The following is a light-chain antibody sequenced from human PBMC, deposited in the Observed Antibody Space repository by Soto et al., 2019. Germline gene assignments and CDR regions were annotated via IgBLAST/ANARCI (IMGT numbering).Light chain of an antibody. CDR1: QTFSNSF. CDR3: QQCGSSST. Sequence: EIVLTQSTGTLSLSPGERATLSCRASQTFSNSFLSWFQQIPGQAPRLLIYGASMRATGIPDRFSGSGSGTDFTLTISRLEPEDFAVYYCQQCGSSSTFGQGTRLEIK. V-gene: IGKV3-20*01. J-gene: IGKJ5*01. CDR2: GAS.